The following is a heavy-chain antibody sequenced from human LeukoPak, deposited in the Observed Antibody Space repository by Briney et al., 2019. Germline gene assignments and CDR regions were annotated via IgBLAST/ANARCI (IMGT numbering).Heavy chain of an antibody. Sequence: PGGSLRLSCAASGCTFSSCAMSWVRQAPGKGLEWVSAISGSGGRPYYADSVKGRFTISRDNSKNTLYLQMNSLRAEDTAVYYCARHPEPGYCSSTSCHESYFDYWGQGTLVTVSS. CDR2: ISGSGGRP. J-gene: IGHJ4*02. D-gene: IGHD2-2*01. CDR3: ARHPEPGYCSSTSCHESYFDY. CDR1: GCTFSSCA. V-gene: IGHV3-23*01.